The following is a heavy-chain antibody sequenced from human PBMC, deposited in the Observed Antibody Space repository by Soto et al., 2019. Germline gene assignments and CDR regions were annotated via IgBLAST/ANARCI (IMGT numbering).Heavy chain of an antibody. CDR3: ARGDYFGSGSA. J-gene: IGHJ4*02. CDR2: IYHSGST. V-gene: IGHV4-61*01. Sequence: QVQLQESGPGLVKPSETLSLTCTVSGGSVSSGSYYWSWIRQPPGKGLEWIGYIYHSGSTNYNPSLKSRVTISVDTSKNQFSLKLRSVTAADTAVYYCARGDYFGSGSAWGQGTLVTVS. D-gene: IGHD3-10*01. CDR1: GGSVSSGSYY.